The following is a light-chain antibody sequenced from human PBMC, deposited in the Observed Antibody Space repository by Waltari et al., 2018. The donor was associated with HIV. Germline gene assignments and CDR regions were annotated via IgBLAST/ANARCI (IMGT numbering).Light chain of an antibody. Sequence: QSALTQPASVSGSPGQSITISCDLNDYESVSWYQRHPGKAPNVIIYEVSNRPSGLSNRFSGSKSGNTATLTISGLQPEDEADYFCTSYITSATPVFGRGTKVTVL. V-gene: IGLV2-14*01. CDR3: TSYITSATPV. CDR2: EVS. J-gene: IGLJ2*01. CDR1: DLNDYES.